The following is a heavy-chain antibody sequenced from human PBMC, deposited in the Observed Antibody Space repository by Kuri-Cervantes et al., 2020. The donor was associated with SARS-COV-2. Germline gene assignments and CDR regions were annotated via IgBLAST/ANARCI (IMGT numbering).Heavy chain of an antibody. J-gene: IGHJ3*02. Sequence: GGSLRLSCAASGFSFSAYSMNWVRQTPGKGLQWVSSISSSGGHIYYADSMKGRFIISRDNARNSLYLQMNSLRAEDTAVYYCARDGGGYSSSSVVAFDIWGQGTMVTVSS. CDR2: ISSSGGHI. V-gene: IGHV3-21*01. CDR3: ARDGGGYSSSSVVAFDI. D-gene: IGHD6-6*01. CDR1: GFSFSAYS.